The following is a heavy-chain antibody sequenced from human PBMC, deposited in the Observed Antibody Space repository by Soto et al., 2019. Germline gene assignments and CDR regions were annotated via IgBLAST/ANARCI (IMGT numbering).Heavy chain of an antibody. CDR3: ARDLEFRDGNISHLDY. D-gene: IGHD3-10*01. CDR2: IMPIIGTA. J-gene: IGHJ4*02. Sequence: QVQLVQSGAEVKKPGSSVKVSCKASGGTFSSHVFNWVRQAPGQGLEWMGGIMPIIGTANYAQKFQGRVTITADESTSPAYMELGRLRAEATAVYYCARDLEFRDGNISHLDYWGQGTLVTVSS. V-gene: IGHV1-69*01. CDR1: GGTFSSHV.